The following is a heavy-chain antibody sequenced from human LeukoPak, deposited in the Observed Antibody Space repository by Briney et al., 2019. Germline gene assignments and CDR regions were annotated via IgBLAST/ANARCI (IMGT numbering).Heavy chain of an antibody. J-gene: IGHJ4*02. CDR3: TPTGYSDYDLSHPFDY. Sequence: GGSLRLSCAASGFTFSGSAMHWVRQASGKGLEWVVRIRSKANSYATAYAASVKGRFTISRDDSKNTAYLQMNSLKTEDTAVYYCTPTGYSDYDLSHPFDYWGQGTLVTVSS. V-gene: IGHV3-73*01. CDR1: GFTFSGSA. CDR2: IRSKANSYAT. D-gene: IGHD5-12*01.